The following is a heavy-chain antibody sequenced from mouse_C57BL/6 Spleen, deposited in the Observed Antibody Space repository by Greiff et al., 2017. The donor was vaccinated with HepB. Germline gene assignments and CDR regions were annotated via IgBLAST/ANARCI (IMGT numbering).Heavy chain of an antibody. CDR3: ASATTMITEAWFAY. D-gene: IGHD2-4*01. Sequence: QVQLQHPGAELVRPGSSVKLSCKASGYTFTSYWMHWVKQRPIQGLEWIGNIDPSDSETHYNQKFKDKATLTVDKSSSTAYMQLSSLTSEDSAVYYCASATTMITEAWFAYWGQGTLVTVSA. CDR2: IDPSDSET. J-gene: IGHJ3*01. CDR1: GYTFTSYW. V-gene: IGHV1-52*01.